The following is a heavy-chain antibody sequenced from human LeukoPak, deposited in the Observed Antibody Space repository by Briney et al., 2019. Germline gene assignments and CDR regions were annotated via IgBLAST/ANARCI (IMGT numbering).Heavy chain of an antibody. J-gene: IGHJ3*02. V-gene: IGHV4-34*01. D-gene: IGHD6-13*01. CDR3: ARARRSLIIAAAGGVTFDI. CDR1: GGSFSGYY. CDR2: INHSGST. Sequence: SETLSLTCAVYGGSFSGYYWGWIRQPPGKGLEWIGEINHSGSTNYNPSLKSRVTISVDTSKNQFSLKLSSVTAADTAVYYCARARRSLIIAAAGGVTFDIWGQGTMVTVSS.